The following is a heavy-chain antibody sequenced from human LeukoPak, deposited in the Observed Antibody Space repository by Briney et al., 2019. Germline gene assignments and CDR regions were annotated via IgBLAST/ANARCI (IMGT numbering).Heavy chain of an antibody. CDR3: ARGSAHSSGWYFDY. D-gene: IGHD6-19*01. CDR2: INHSGST. V-gene: IGHV4-34*01. Sequence: SETLSLTCAVYGGSLSGYYWSWIRQPPGKGLEWIGEINHSGSTNYNPSLKSRVTISVDTSKNQFSLKLSSVTAADTAVYYCARGSAHSSGWYFDYWGQGTLVTVSS. J-gene: IGHJ4*02. CDR1: GGSLSGYY.